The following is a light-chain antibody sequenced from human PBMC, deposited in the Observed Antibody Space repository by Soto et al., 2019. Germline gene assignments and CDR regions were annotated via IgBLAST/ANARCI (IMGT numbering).Light chain of an antibody. CDR3: QQYNSWPPLT. J-gene: IGKJ4*01. Sequence: EIVMTQSPATLSLSPGERATLSCRASQSVYTDVAWYQQKPGQSPRLLIYGASTRASDIPARFSGSGSGTDFTLTISILQSGDVAVYYCQQYNSWPPLTFGGGTKVDIK. CDR2: GAS. CDR1: QSVYTD. V-gene: IGKV3-15*01.